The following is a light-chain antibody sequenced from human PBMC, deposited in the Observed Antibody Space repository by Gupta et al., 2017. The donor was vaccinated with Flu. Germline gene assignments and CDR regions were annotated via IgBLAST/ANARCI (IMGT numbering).Light chain of an antibody. CDR1: SSDVGGYKY. CDR3: CSYAGTYTSYV. CDR2: DVS. V-gene: IGLV2-11*01. J-gene: IGLJ1*01. Sequence: VTISCTGTSSDVGGYKYVSWYQHHPGKAPKLMIYDVSRRPSGVPDRFSGSKSDSTASLTISGLQAEDEADYYCCSYAGTYTSYVFGTGTLVTVL.